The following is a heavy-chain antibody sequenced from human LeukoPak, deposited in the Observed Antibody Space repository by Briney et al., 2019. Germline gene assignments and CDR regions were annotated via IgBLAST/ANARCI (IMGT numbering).Heavy chain of an antibody. CDR3: ANIYSNEDY. J-gene: IGHJ4*02. V-gene: IGHV3-30-3*01. Sequence: GGSLRLSCAASGFTFSSYAMHWVRQAPGKGLEWVAVISYDGSNKYYADSVKGRFTISRDNSKNTLYLQMNSLRAEDTAVYYCANIYSNEDYWGQGTLVTVSS. CDR2: ISYDGSNK. D-gene: IGHD4-11*01. CDR1: GFTFSSYA.